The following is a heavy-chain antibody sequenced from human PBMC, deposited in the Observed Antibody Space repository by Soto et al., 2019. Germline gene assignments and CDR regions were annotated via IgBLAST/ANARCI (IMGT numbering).Heavy chain of an antibody. CDR1: GFTFSSYG. CDR3: ARGGELLDY. Sequence: QVQLVESGGGVVQPGRSLRLSCAASGFTFSSYGMHWVRQAPGKGLEWVAVIWYDGSNKYYADSVKGRVTISRDNSKNTLYLQMNSLRAEDTAVYYCARGGELLDYWGQGTLVTVSS. CDR2: IWYDGSNK. J-gene: IGHJ4*02. V-gene: IGHV3-33*01. D-gene: IGHD1-26*01.